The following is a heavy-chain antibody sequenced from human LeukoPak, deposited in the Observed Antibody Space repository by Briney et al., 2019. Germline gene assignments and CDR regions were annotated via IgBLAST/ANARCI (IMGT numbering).Heavy chain of an antibody. CDR1: SGSISTYS. J-gene: IGHJ4*02. D-gene: IGHD6-19*01. Sequence: SETLSLTCTVSSGSISTYSWSWIRQPPGERLEWIGYFYYSGSTIYNPSLKSRVTMSADTSKNQFSLKLSSVTAADTAVYYCAKVDGNGWFDFWGQGTLVTVSS. CDR3: AKVDGNGWFDF. CDR2: FYYSGST. V-gene: IGHV4-59*01.